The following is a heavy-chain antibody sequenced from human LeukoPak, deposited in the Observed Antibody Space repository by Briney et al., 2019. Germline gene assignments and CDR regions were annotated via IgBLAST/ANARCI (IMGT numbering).Heavy chain of an antibody. CDR2: INHSGST. J-gene: IGHJ4*02. CDR3: ARWGGGDILTGYHIYYFDY. V-gene: IGHV4-34*01. CDR1: GGSFSGYY. D-gene: IGHD3-9*01. Sequence: SETLSLTCAVYGGSFSGYYWSWIRQPPGKGLEWIGEINHSGSTNYNPSLKSRVTMSVDTSKNQFSLKLSSVTAADTAVYYCARWGGGDILTGYHIYYFDYWGQGTLVTVSS.